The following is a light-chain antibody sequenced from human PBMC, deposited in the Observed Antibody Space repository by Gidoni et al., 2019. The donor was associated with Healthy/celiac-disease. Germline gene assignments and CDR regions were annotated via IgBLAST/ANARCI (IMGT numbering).Light chain of an antibody. Sequence: DTKRTQPPSSLSASVGDRGTITCQASQDISNDLNWYQQKPGKAPKLLIYDASNLETGVPSRFSGSGSGTAFTFPISSLQPEDIATSYCQQYDNLPLTFXGXTKVEIK. CDR2: DAS. V-gene: IGKV1-33*01. J-gene: IGKJ4*01. CDR1: QDISND. CDR3: QQYDNLPLT.